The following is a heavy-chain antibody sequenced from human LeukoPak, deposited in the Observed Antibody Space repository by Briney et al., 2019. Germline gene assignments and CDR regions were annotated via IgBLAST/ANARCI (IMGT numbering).Heavy chain of an antibody. D-gene: IGHD5-18*01. CDR3: ARGQYSYGSYYFDY. V-gene: IGHV4-34*01. Sequence: SETLSLTCAVYGGSFSGYYWRWIRQPPGKGLEWIEEINHSGSTNYNPSLKSRVTISVDTSKNQFSLKLSSVTAADTAVYYCARGQYSYGSYYFDYWGQGTLVTVSS. J-gene: IGHJ4*02. CDR1: GGSFSGYY. CDR2: INHSGST.